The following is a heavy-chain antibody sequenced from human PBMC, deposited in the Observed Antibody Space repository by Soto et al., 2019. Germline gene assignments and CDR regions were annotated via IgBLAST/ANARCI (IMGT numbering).Heavy chain of an antibody. V-gene: IGHV1-69*01. CDR1: GGTFSSYA. CDR3: ARGLSGNTYYFDY. J-gene: IGHJ4*02. Sequence: QVQLVQSGAEVKKPGSSVKVSCKASGGTFSSYAISWVRQAPGQGLEWMGGIIPIFGTANYAKKFQGRVTITADESTSTASMELSSLRSEEPDVYYCARGLSGNTYYFDYWGEGTVVTDSS. D-gene: IGHD2-15*01. CDR2: IIPIFGTA.